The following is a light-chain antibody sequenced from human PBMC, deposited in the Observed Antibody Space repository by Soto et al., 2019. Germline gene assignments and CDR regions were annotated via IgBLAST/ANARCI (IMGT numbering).Light chain of an antibody. J-gene: IGKJ2*03. V-gene: IGKV1-5*03. CDR2: EAS. Sequence: DIQMTQSPSTLSASVGDRVTITCRATQSISKWLAWYQQKPGKAPKLLIYEASSLDSGVPSRFSGSGTGTEFSITNSSLKPDDFSAYYCQHQSYRLGQGTRLEIK. CDR3: QHQSYR. CDR1: QSISKW.